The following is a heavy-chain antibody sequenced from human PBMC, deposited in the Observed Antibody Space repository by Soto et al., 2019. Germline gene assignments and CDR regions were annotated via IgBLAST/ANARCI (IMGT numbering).Heavy chain of an antibody. V-gene: IGHV3-23*01. J-gene: IGHJ4*02. CDR2: VNGRGSNT. CDR3: AKVPYDIVTGYYDY. D-gene: IGHD3-9*01. Sequence: GGSLRLSCAASGFTFSSYAMTWVRQAPGKGLEWVSGVNGRGSNTYYADSVRGRFTISRGNSKNMLYLQMNSLRAEDTAIYYIAKVPYDIVTGYYDYWGQGALVTVSS. CDR1: GFTFSSYA.